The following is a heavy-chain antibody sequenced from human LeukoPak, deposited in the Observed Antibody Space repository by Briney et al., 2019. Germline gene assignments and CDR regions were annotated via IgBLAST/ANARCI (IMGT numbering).Heavy chain of an antibody. V-gene: IGHV3-43*02. D-gene: IGHD2/OR15-2a*01. CDR1: GFTFDDYA. CDR2: ISGDGGST. CDR3: ATFTFTI. Sequence: GGSLRLSCAASGFTFDDYAMHWVRQAPGKGLEWVSLISGDGGSTYYADSVKGRFTISRDNAKNSLYLQMNSLRAEDTAVYYCATFTFTIWGKGTTVTVSS. J-gene: IGHJ6*04.